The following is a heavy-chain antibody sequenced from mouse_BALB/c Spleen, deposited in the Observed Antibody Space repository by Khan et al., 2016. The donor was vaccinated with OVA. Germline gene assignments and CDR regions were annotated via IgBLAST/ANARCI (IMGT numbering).Heavy chain of an antibody. Sequence: QIQLVQSGAELVKPGASVKLSCKASGYTFTSYDMNWVRQRPEQGLEWIGWIFPGDGGTKYNEKFKGKATLTTDKSSSTAYMKLSRLTSEVSAVYCCARGGYGGFAYWGQGTLVTVSA. D-gene: IGHD2-14*01. J-gene: IGHJ3*01. V-gene: IGHV1-85*01. CDR2: IFPGDGGT. CDR3: ARGGYGGFAY. CDR1: GYTFTSYD.